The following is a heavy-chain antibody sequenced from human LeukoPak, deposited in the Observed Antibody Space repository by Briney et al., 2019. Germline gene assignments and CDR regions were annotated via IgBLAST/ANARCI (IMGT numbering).Heavy chain of an antibody. CDR1: GFTFSSYA. J-gene: IGHJ4*02. CDR2: ISGSGGST. V-gene: IGHV3-23*01. CDR3: AKDRNDGYFDY. Sequence: GASLRLSCAASGFTFSSYAMSWVRQAPGKGLEWVSAISGSGGSTYYADSVKGRFTISRDNSKNTLYLQMSSLRAEDTAVYYCAKDRNDGYFDYWGQGTLVTVSS.